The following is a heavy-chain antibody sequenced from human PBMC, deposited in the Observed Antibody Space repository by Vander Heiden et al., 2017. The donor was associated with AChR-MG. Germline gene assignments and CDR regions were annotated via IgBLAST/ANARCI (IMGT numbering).Heavy chain of an antibody. CDR1: GGTFSSYA. Sequence: QVQLVQSGAEVKKPGSSVKVSCKASGGTFSSYAISWVRQAPGQGLEWMGGIIPIFGTANYAQKFQGRVTITADESTSTAYMELSSLRSEDTAVYYCARDRPPRYFDWLSYYGMDVWGQGTTVTVSS. CDR3: ARDRPPRYFDWLSYYGMDV. CDR2: IIPIFGTA. J-gene: IGHJ6*02. D-gene: IGHD3-9*01. V-gene: IGHV1-69*01.